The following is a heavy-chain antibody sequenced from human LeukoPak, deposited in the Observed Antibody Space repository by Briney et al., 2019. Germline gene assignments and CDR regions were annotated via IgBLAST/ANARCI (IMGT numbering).Heavy chain of an antibody. V-gene: IGHV1-2*02. CDR2: INPNSGGT. Sequence: ASVKVSCKASGYTFTGYYMHWVRQAPGQGLEWMGWINPNSGGTNYAQKFQGRVTMTRDTSISTAYMELSRLRSDDTAVYYCARREQWLVSEHYYYYGMDVWGQGTTVTVSS. CDR3: ARREQWLVSEHYYYYGMDV. J-gene: IGHJ6*02. D-gene: IGHD6-19*01. CDR1: GYTFTGYY.